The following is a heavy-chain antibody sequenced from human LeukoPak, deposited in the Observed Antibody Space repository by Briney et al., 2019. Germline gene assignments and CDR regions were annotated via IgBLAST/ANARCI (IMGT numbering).Heavy chain of an antibody. CDR1: GFTFSSYG. J-gene: IGHJ4*02. Sequence: GGSLRLSCAASGFTFSSYGMTWVRQAPGKGLEWVSYISSSSSTIYYADSVKGRFTISRDNAKNSLYLQLNSLRAEDTAVYYCAKDRELGVYGSGWPLGYWGQGTLVTVSS. CDR2: ISSSSSTI. V-gene: IGHV3-48*01. D-gene: IGHD6-19*01. CDR3: AKDRELGVYGSGWPLGY.